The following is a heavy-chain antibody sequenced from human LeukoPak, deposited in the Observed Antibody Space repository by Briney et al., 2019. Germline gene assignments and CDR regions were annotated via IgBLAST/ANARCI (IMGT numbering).Heavy chain of an antibody. CDR1: GFAFSSYG. V-gene: IGHV3-48*03. Sequence: GGSLRLSCAASGFAFSSYGMSWVRQAPGKGLEWVSYIGSSVGLIYYADSVKGRFSISRDNSKNSLYLQMDSLRSEDTAMYYCAKESGKFDYWGQGTLVAVSS. CDR2: IGSSVGLI. CDR3: AKESGKFDY. J-gene: IGHJ4*02.